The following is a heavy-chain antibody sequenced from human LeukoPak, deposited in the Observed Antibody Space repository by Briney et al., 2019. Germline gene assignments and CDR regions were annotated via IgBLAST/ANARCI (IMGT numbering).Heavy chain of an antibody. CDR3: ARSGGYGSGISY. V-gene: IGHV4-31*11. CDR1: GASISSGGVF. Sequence: SETLSLTCAVSGASISSGGVFWSWIRHHPGMGLEWLGYIYYRGSTYYNPSLNSRVTISVDTSKNRFSLKLSSVTAADTAVYYCARSGGYGSGISYWGQGTLVTVSS. CDR2: IYYRGST. D-gene: IGHD3-10*01. J-gene: IGHJ4*02.